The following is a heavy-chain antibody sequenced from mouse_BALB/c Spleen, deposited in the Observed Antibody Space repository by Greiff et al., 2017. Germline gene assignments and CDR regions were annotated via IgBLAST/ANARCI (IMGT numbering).Heavy chain of an antibody. J-gene: IGHJ2*01. Sequence: EVKLVESGGGLVQPGGSLKLSCAASGFTFSSYDMSWVRQTPEKRLEWVAYISSGGGSTYYPDTVKGRFTISRDNAKNTLYLQMSSLKTEDTAMYYCARRDYYGSSYWGQGTTLTVSS. CDR2: ISSGGGST. CDR3: ARRDYYGSSY. CDR1: GFTFSSYD. V-gene: IGHV5-12-1*01. D-gene: IGHD1-1*01.